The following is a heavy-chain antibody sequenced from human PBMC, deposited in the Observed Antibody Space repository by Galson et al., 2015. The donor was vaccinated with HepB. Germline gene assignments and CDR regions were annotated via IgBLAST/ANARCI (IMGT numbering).Heavy chain of an antibody. J-gene: IGHJ3*02. Sequence: SLRLSCAASGFTFSSYDMHWVRQATGKGLEWVSAIGTAGDPYYPGSVKGRFTISRENAKNSLYLQMNSLRAGDTAVYYCARALGGAAAGSPYAFDIWGQGTMVTVSS. D-gene: IGHD6-13*01. CDR3: ARALGGAAAGSPYAFDI. CDR2: IGTAGDP. CDR1: GFTFSSYD. V-gene: IGHV3-13*05.